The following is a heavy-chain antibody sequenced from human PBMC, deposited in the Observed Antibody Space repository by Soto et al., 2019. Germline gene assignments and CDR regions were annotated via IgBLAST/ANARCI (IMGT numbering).Heavy chain of an antibody. V-gene: IGHV4-59*06. J-gene: IGHJ4*02. CDR1: GGPITSYH. D-gene: IGHD3-22*01. CDR3: ARGGTVYYYDSSGYYLFDY. Sequence: SGSLSLTCIVSGGPITSYHWSWIRQFPGKGLEWIGYIYYSGSTYYNPSLKSRVTISVDTSKNQFSLKLSSVTAADTAVYYCARGGTVYYYDSSGYYLFDYWGQGTLVTVSS. CDR2: IYYSGST.